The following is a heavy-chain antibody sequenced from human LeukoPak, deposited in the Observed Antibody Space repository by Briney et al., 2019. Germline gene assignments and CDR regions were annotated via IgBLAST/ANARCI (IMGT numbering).Heavy chain of an antibody. Sequence: ASVKVSCKASGYTFTSYYMHWVRQAPGQGLEWMGLINPSGGSTSYAQKFQGRVTMTRDTSTSTVYMELSSLRSEDTAVYYCARGGKGANWGSGIDYWGQGTLVTVSS. CDR1: GYTFTSYY. CDR3: ARGGKGANWGSGIDY. J-gene: IGHJ4*02. D-gene: IGHD7-27*01. CDR2: INPSGGST. V-gene: IGHV1-46*01.